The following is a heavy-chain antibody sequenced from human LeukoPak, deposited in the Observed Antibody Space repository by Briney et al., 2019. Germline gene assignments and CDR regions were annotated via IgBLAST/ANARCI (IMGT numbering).Heavy chain of an antibody. V-gene: IGHV4-39*01. D-gene: IGHD2-2*01. CDR2: IYNGATT. Sequence: SETLSLTCSISGGSITSTSYHWAWIRQSPGKGLEWIGSIYNGATTYYNPSLKSRVTISVDPSKNQVSLTMTSLTAADTAVYYCASRTTSCYDSWGQGTLVPVSS. CDR3: ASRTTSCYDS. J-gene: IGHJ4*02. CDR1: GGSITSTSYH.